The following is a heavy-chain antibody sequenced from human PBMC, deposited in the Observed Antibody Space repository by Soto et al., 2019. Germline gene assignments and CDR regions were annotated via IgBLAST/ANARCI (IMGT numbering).Heavy chain of an antibody. Sequence: EVQLVESGGGLVKPGGSLRLSCAASGFTFSSYTINWVRQAPGRGLEWVSSISTRSSYIYYADSVKGRFTISRDNAKNPLYLEMNSLRAEGRAVYYCARLGGERATRTDWVDYWGQGTLVTVSS. J-gene: IGHJ4*02. D-gene: IGHD3-16*01. V-gene: IGHV3-21*01. CDR1: GFTFSSYT. CDR3: ARLGGERATRTDWVDY. CDR2: ISTRSSYI.